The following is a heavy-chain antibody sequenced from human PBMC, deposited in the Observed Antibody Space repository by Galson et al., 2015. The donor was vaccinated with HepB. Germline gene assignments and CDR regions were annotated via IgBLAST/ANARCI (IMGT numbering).Heavy chain of an antibody. J-gene: IGHJ1*01. D-gene: IGHD2-2*01. CDR1: GFTFSSYG. CDR3: ARAARRAVDQLLGPEYFQH. Sequence: SLRLSCAASGFTFSSYGMHWVRQAPGKGLEWVAVISYDGSNKYYADSVKGRFTISRDNSKNTLYLQMNSLRAEDTAVYYCARAARRAVDQLLGPEYFQHWGQGTLVTVSS. CDR2: ISYDGSNK. V-gene: IGHV3-30*19.